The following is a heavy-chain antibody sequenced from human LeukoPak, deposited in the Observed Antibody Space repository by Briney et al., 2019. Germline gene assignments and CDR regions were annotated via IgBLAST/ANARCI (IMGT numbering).Heavy chain of an antibody. V-gene: IGHV4-34*01. CDR2: INHSGST. J-gene: IGHJ5*02. CDR3: ARDPSGWTRNWFDP. Sequence: KPSETLSLTCAVYGGSFSGYYWSWIRQPPGKWLEWIGEINHSGSTNYNPSLKSRVTISVDTSKNQFSLKLSSVTAADTAVYYCARDPSGWTRNWFDPWGQGTLSPSPQ. CDR1: GGSFSGYY. D-gene: IGHD6-19*01.